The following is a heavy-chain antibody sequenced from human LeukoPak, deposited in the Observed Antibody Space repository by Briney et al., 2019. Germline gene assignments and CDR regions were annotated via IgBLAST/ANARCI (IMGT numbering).Heavy chain of an antibody. CDR1: GCSISSYY. CDR2: IDYSGST. J-gene: IGHJ5*02. V-gene: IGHV4-59*08. CDR3: ARLVRVWRCRGGSCYSGWFDP. Sequence: SETLSLTCPVSGCSISSYYWSWVRQPPGKGLEWLVYIDYSGSTTYNPSLESRVTTSVDSSTKQFTLKLSSVTAADTAVYYCARLVRVWRCRGGSCYSGWFDPWGQGTLVTVSS. D-gene: IGHD2-15*01.